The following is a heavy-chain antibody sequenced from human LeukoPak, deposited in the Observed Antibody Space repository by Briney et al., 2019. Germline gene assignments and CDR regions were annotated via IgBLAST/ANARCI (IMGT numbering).Heavy chain of an antibody. CDR3: ARGIVWVAAGTSYFDY. Sequence: SETLSLSCTVSGGSISSYYWSWIRQPSGKGLEWIGYIYYSGSTNYNPSLKSRVTISVDTSKNQFSLKLSSVTAADTAVYYCARGIVWVAAGTSYFDYWGQGTLVTVSS. CDR2: IYYSGST. V-gene: IGHV4-59*01. CDR1: GGSISSYY. J-gene: IGHJ4*02. D-gene: IGHD6-13*01.